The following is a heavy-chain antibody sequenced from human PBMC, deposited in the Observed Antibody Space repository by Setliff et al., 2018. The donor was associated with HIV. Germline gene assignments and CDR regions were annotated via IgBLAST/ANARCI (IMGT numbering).Heavy chain of an antibody. V-gene: IGHV3-21*04. Sequence: PGGSLRLSCAASGFTFSSYSMSWVRQAPGKGLKWVSSIGPSGKNKHYAHPLEGRFTISRDNPKNSLYLQMTSLRAEDTAVYYCARDDSNGNTDAFDIWGQGTTVTVSS. J-gene: IGHJ3*02. CDR1: GFTFSSYS. CDR3: ARDDSNGNTDAFDI. CDR2: IGPSGKNK. D-gene: IGHD5-18*01.